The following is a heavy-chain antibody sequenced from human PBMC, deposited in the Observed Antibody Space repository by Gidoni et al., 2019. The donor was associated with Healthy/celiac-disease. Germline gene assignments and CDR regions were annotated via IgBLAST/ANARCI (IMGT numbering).Heavy chain of an antibody. CDR2: LYYSGSP. D-gene: IGHD5-12*01. J-gene: IGHJ4*02. CDR1: GGSISSSSYY. V-gene: IGHV4-39*01. Sequence: QLPLQASGPGLVKPSETLSLPCTVSGGSISSSSYYWGWIRQPPGKGLEWIGSLYYSGSPYYNPSVKSRVTISVDTSKNQFSLKLSSVTAADTAVYYCARQDVDALSNWGQGTLVTVSS. CDR3: ARQDVDALSN.